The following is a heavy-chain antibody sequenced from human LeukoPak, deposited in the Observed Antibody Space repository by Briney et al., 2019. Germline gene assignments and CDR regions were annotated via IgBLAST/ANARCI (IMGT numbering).Heavy chain of an antibody. Sequence: SVKVSFKASGYTLTGYYMHWVRQAPGQGLEWMGWINPNSGGTNYAQKFQGRVTMTRDTSISTAYMELSRLRSDDTAVYYCARDPPDNYGSENWFDPWGQGTLVTVSS. D-gene: IGHD3-10*01. CDR1: GYTLTGYY. J-gene: IGHJ5*02. CDR2: INPNSGGT. V-gene: IGHV1-2*02. CDR3: ARDPPDNYGSENWFDP.